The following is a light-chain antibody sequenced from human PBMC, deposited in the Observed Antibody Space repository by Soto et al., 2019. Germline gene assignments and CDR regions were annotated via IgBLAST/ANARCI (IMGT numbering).Light chain of an antibody. V-gene: IGKV1-9*01. J-gene: IGKJ1*01. CDR3: QQSNSYPRT. Sequence: DIQLTQSPSFLSASVGDGVTITCRASQGISSFLAWYQQKPGKAPKLLIYAASTLQSGVPSRFSGSGSGTDFTLTISSLQPEDFATYYCQQSNSYPRTFGQGTKVEIK. CDR1: QGISSF. CDR2: AAS.